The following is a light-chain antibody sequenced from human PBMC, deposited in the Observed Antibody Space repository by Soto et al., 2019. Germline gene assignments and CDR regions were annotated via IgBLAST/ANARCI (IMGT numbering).Light chain of an antibody. CDR1: SSDVGSYNL. Sequence: QSVLTQPASVSGSPGQSITISCTGTSSDVGSYNLVSWYQQLPGKAPKLVIYEGSKRPSGVSDRFSGSKSGNTASLTISGLQAEDGADYYCCSFAPINPLGFGGGTKVTVL. J-gene: IGLJ2*01. V-gene: IGLV2-23*01. CDR3: CSFAPINPLG. CDR2: EGS.